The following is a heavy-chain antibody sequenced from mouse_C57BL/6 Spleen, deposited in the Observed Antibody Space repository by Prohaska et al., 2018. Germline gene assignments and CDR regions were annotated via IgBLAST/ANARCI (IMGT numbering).Heavy chain of an antibody. D-gene: IGHD1-1*01. V-gene: IGHV1-31*01. CDR3: ARGGDYYGSSYFYWYFDV. CDR2: IYPYNGVS. J-gene: IGHJ1*03. Sequence: HGNILDWIGYIYPYNGVSSYNQKFKGKATLTVDKSSSTAYMELRSLTSEDSAVYYCARGGDYYGSSYFYWYFDVWGTGTTVTVSS.